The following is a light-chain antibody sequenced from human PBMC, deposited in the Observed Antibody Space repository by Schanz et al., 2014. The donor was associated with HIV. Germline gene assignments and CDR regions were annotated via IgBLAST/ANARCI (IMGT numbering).Light chain of an antibody. CDR3: QQYGSSPYT. CDR1: QSVSSY. J-gene: IGKJ2*01. Sequence: EIVLTQSPATLSLSPGERATLSCRASQSVSSYLAWYQQKPGQAPRLLIYGASFRATGIPDRFSGSGSGTDFTLTISRLDPEDFAVYYCQQYGSSPYTFGQGTKLEIK. V-gene: IGKV3-20*01. CDR2: GAS.